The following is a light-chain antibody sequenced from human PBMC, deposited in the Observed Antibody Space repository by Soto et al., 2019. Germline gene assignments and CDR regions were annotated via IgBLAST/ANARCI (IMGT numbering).Light chain of an antibody. CDR1: QSISNL. CDR2: KAS. CDR3: QQHKSYPLT. Sequence: DIQMTQSPSTLSASVGDRVTITCRASQSISNLLAWYQQKPGRAPTLLIYKASTLESGVPSRFSGSGSGTEFTLTISSLQPDDFATYYCQQHKSYPLTFGQGTRLEIK. J-gene: IGKJ5*01. V-gene: IGKV1-5*03.